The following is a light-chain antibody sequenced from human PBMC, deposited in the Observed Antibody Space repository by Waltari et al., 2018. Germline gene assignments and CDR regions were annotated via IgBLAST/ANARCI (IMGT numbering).Light chain of an antibody. CDR1: SSDIGNSDF. Sequence: QSALTQPPSASGSPGQSVTISCSGSSSDIGNSDFVSWYPPPPGELPRLIIFEVDKRPPGVPSRFSGSKFGNTASLTVSGLQPDDDGDFYCSAFLLSTNHYVFGSGTKVIVL. V-gene: IGLV2-8*01. CDR3: SAFLLSTNHYV. J-gene: IGLJ1*01. CDR2: EVD.